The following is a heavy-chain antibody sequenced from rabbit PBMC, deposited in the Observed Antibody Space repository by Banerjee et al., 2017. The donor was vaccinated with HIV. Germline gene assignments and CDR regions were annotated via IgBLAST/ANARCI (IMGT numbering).Heavy chain of an antibody. CDR3: ASSDDGYGHAFAL. Sequence: QEQLVESGGGLVQPGASLTLTCTASGFSFSSGYDMCWVRQAPGKGLEWIACINTSSCTSVYASWAKGLLSFYKTSWTTVTLQMTRLTAADTASYFCASSDDGYGHAFALWGPGTLVTVS. CDR1: GFSFSSGYD. D-gene: IGHD6-1*01. CDR2: INTSSCTS. V-gene: IGHV1S45*01. J-gene: IGHJ4*01.